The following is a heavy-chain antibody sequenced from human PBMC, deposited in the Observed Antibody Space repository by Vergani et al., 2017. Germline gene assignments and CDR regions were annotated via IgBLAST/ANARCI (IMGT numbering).Heavy chain of an antibody. Sequence: EVQLLESGGNLIQPGGSLRLSCGASGFTFSSYAMTWVRLAPGKGLQWVSAISGSGGNTFYTDSVKGRFTISRDNSKNTLYLQMNSLRAEDTAVYYCAKVGYYDFWIPFDPWGQGTLVTVSS. CDR2: ISGSGGNT. CDR3: AKVGYYDFWIPFDP. J-gene: IGHJ5*02. V-gene: IGHV3-23*01. D-gene: IGHD3-3*01. CDR1: GFTFSSYA.